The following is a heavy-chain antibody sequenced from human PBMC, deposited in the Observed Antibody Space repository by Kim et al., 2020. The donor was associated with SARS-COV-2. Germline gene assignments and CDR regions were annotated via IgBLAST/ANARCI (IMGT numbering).Heavy chain of an antibody. V-gene: IGHV1-18*01. CDR1: GYTFTSYG. Sequence: ASVKVSCKASGYTFTSYGISWVRQAPGQGLEWMGWISAYNGNTNYAQKLQGRVTMTTDTSTSTAYMELRSLRSDDTAVYYCARDLVYCSSTSCYVNYYYGMDVWGQGTTVTVSS. D-gene: IGHD2-2*01. CDR2: ISAYNGNT. CDR3: ARDLVYCSSTSCYVNYYYGMDV. J-gene: IGHJ6*02.